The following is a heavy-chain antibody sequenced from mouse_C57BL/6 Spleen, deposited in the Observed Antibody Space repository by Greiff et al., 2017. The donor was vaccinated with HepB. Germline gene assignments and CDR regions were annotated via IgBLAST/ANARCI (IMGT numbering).Heavy chain of an antibody. V-gene: IGHV1-26*01. CDR2: INPNNGGT. D-gene: IGHD2-5*01. CDR3: AHYYSNPYYAMDY. Sequence: EVQLQQSGPELVKPGASVKISCKASGYTFTDYYMNWVKQSHGKSLEWIGDINPNNGGTSYNQKFKGKATLTVDKSSSTAYMELRSLTSEDSAVYYCAHYYSNPYYAMDYWGQGTSVTVSS. J-gene: IGHJ4*01. CDR1: GYTFTDYY.